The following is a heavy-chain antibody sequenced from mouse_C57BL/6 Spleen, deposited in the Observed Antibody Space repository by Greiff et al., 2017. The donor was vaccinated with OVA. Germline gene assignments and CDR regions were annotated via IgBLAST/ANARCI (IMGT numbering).Heavy chain of an antibody. CDR2: IYPGDGDT. CDR3: ARSFMVTTEGYFDY. Sequence: HVQLQQSGPELVKPGASVKISCKASGYAFSSSWMNWVKQRPGKGLEWIGRIYPGDGDTNYNGKFKGKATLTADKSSSTAYMQLSSLTSEDSAVYFCARSFMVTTEGYFDYWGQGTTLTVSS. CDR1: GYAFSSSW. J-gene: IGHJ2*01. V-gene: IGHV1-82*01. D-gene: IGHD2-2*01.